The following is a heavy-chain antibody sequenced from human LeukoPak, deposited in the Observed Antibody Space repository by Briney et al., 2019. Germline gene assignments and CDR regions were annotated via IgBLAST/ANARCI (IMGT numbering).Heavy chain of an antibody. Sequence: SETLPLTCTVSGGSISSGGYYWSWIRQYPGKGLEWIGYIYYSGTTYNKPSLKSRVTISVDTSKNQFSLKLSSVTAADTAVYYCARDRAMFSLGAFDVWGQGTMVTVSS. CDR1: GGSISSGGYY. CDR3: ARDRAMFSLGAFDV. V-gene: IGHV4-31*03. J-gene: IGHJ3*01. D-gene: IGHD3-10*02. CDR2: IYYSGTT.